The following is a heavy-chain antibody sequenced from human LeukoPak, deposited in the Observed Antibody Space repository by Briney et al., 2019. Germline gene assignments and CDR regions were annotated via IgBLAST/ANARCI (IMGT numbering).Heavy chain of an antibody. D-gene: IGHD2-15*01. J-gene: IGHJ4*02. CDR1: GFKLRYYW. V-gene: IGHV3-7*01. Sequence: GGSLRHSCAASGFKLRYYWMTWVRQAPGKGLEWVDSVKESGREKYYVDAVKGRFTTSRDNADDLVYLQMNSLRVEDTAVYYCARGWGEKGRCRGGTCNNPQFDYWGQGILVTVSS. CDR3: ARGWGEKGRCRGGTCNNPQFDY. CDR2: VKESGREK.